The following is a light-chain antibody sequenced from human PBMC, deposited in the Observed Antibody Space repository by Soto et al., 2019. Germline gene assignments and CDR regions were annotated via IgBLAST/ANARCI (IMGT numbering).Light chain of an antibody. CDR3: GDYSSSSGLT. V-gene: IGKV1-5*03. CDR2: QAS. J-gene: IGKJ4*01. CDR1: QSISSW. Sequence: DIPMTQSPSTLSASVGDRVTITCRASQSISSWLAWYQQKPGKDPKLLIFQASSLKSGVPSRFSGSGSATEYTLTISSLQPDDFATYYCGDYSSSSGLTCGGGPKVEIK.